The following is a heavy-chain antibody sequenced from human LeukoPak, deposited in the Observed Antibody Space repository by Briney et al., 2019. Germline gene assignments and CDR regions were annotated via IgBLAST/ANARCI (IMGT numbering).Heavy chain of an antibody. CDR1: GGTFSSYS. CDR3: AARRGIAVNWFDP. D-gene: IGHD6-19*01. V-gene: IGHV1-69*05. J-gene: IGHJ5*02. CDR2: IMPLFNTA. Sequence: SVKVSCKASGGTFSSYSITWVRQAPGQGLEWMGGIMPLFNTANYAQQFQGRVTITTDESTSTAYMELSSLRSEDTAVYYCAARRGIAVNWFDPWGQGTLVTVSS.